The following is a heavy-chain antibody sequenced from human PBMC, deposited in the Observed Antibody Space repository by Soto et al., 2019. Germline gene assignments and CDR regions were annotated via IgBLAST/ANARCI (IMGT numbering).Heavy chain of an antibody. J-gene: IGHJ3*02. D-gene: IGHD3-10*01. CDR1: GFIFSTYD. V-gene: IGHV3-23*01. Sequence: EVQLLESGGGLVQPGGSLRLSCAASGFIFSTYDMSWVRQAPGKGLEWVSTISGSAGSTKYADSVKGRFTISRDNSKNTLYLQMNSLRAEDRAVFYCAKDGGVRGLNDAFDIWGQGTMVTVSS. CDR3: AKDGGVRGLNDAFDI. CDR2: ISGSAGST.